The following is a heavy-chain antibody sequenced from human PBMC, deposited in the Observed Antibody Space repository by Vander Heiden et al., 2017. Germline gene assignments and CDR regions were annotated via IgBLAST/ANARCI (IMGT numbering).Heavy chain of an antibody. CDR3: ARGPLGYSYGYDYFDY. CDR1: GGSFGGDS. V-gene: IGHV4-34*01. J-gene: IGHJ4*02. CDR2: INHSGST. Sequence: QVQLQQWGAGLLKPSETLSLTCAVYGGSFGGDSCSWIRQPPGKGLEWIGEINHSGSTNYNPSLKSRVTISVDTSKNQFSLKLSSVTAADTAVYYCARGPLGYSYGYDYFDYWGQGTLVTVSS. D-gene: IGHD5-18*01.